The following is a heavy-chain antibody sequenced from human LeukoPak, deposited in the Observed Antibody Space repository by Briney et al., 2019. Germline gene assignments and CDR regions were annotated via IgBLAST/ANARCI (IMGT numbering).Heavy chain of an antibody. Sequence: SETLSLTCXVSGYSISSGYYWGWIRQPPGKGLEWIGSIYHSGSTYYNPSLKSRVTISVDTSKNQFSLKLSSVTAADTAVYYCAESGGSSWGPGTLVTVSS. J-gene: IGHJ5*02. CDR2: IYHSGST. CDR1: GYSISSGYY. D-gene: IGHD2-15*01. V-gene: IGHV4-38-2*01. CDR3: AESGGSS.